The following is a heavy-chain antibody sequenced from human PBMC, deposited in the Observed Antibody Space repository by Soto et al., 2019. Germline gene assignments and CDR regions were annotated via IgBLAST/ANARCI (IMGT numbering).Heavy chain of an antibody. CDR2: IYPGDSDT. J-gene: IGHJ6*02. V-gene: IGHV5-51*01. Sequence: GESLKLSFQCSEYSFNRYLIDFVRQVTGKGLEWIGMIYPGDSDTTYNPSFQGKVTMSADKYISTAYLQWSSLKASESATYYCERQGSNGDYVYFDMDVWGQGTTVTVYS. CDR1: EYSFNRYL. D-gene: IGHD3-16*01. CDR3: ERQGSNGDYVYFDMDV.